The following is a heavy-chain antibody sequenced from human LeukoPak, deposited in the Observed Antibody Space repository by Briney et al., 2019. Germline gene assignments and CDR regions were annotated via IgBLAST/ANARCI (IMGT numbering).Heavy chain of an antibody. V-gene: IGHV3-23*01. CDR1: GFTFSSYA. CDR2: ISGSGGST. J-gene: IGHJ4*02. CDR3: AKDKRSQYGYYDSSGYSYYFDY. D-gene: IGHD3-22*01. Sequence: PGGSLRLSCAASGFTFSSYAMSWVRQAPGKGLEWVSAISGSGGSTYYADSVKGRFTISRDNSKNTLYLQMNSLRAEDTAVYYCAKDKRSQYGYYDSSGYSYYFDYWGQGTLVTVSS.